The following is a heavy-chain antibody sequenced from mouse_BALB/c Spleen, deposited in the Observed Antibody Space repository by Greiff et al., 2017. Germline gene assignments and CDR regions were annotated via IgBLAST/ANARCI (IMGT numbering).Heavy chain of an antibody. V-gene: IGHV5-12-1*01. CDR2: ISSGGGST. CDR1: GFAFSSYD. J-gene: IGHJ4*01. CDR3: ARRYYGNYVNAMDY. D-gene: IGHD2-1*01. Sequence: EVKLVESGGGLVKPGGSLKLSCAASGFAFSSYDMSWVRQTPEKRLEWVAYISSGGGSTYYPDTVKGRFTISRDNAKNTLYLQMSSLKSEDTAMYYCARRYYGNYVNAMDYWGQGTSVTVSS.